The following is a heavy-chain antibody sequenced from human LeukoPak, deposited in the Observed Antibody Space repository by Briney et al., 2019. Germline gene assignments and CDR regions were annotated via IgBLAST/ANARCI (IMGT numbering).Heavy chain of an antibody. D-gene: IGHD5-24*01. V-gene: IGHV4-61*02. J-gene: IGHJ4*02. CDR1: GGSISSGSYY. CDR3: ARDPGDGYNISLDY. Sequence: SETLSLTCTVSGGSISSGSYYWSWIRQPAGKGLEWIGRTYTSGSTNYNPSLKSRVTISVDTSKNQFSLKLSSVTAADTAVYYCARDPGDGYNISLDYWGQGTLVTVSS. CDR2: TYTSGST.